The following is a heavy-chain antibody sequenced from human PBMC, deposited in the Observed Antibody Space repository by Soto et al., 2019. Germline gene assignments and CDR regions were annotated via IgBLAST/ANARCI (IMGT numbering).Heavy chain of an antibody. CDR2: VNPNSGDT. J-gene: IGHJ4*02. Sequence: GASVKVSCKASGYAFSGYDIHWVRQAPGQGLEWMGWVNPNSGDTDYAQKFQGRVTMTRDTSITSAYLDLTRLRSDDTATYFCARANSGDDDEFDYWGQGTPVTVSS. D-gene: IGHD5-12*01. CDR3: ARANSGDDDEFDY. V-gene: IGHV1-2*02. CDR1: GYAFSGYD.